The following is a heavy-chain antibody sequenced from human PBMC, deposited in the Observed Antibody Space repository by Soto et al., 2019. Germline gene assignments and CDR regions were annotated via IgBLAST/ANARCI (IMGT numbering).Heavy chain of an antibody. CDR3: ARGIATGQLDP. V-gene: IGHV1-3*01. Sequence: GASVKVSCKASGGTFSNYPISWVLQAPGQRLEWMGWINPDNGNTKSSQKFQDRVIITRDTSASTAYMDLSSLRSEDTAVYYCARGIATGQLDPWGQGTLVTVS. D-gene: IGHD2-15*01. CDR1: GGTFSNYP. CDR2: INPDNGNT. J-gene: IGHJ5*02.